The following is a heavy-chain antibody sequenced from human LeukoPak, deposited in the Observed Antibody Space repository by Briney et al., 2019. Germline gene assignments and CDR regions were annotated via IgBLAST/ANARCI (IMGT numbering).Heavy chain of an antibody. CDR1: GLTFSSYA. CDR3: AKDPSPLYCSSTSCSPYGMDV. Sequence: GGSLRLTCAASGLTFSSYAMHWVRQAPGKGLEWVAVISYDGSNKYYADSVKGRFTISRDNSKNTLYLQMNSLRAEDTAVYYCAKDPSPLYCSSTSCSPYGMDVWGKGTTVTVSS. J-gene: IGHJ6*04. D-gene: IGHD2-2*01. CDR2: ISYDGSNK. V-gene: IGHV3-30*18.